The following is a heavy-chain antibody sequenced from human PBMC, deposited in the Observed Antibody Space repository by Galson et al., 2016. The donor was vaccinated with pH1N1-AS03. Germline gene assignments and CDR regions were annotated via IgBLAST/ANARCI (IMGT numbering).Heavy chain of an antibody. CDR2: IYPGDSDT. CDR3: ARLRSVSCSGDRCGDGFDI. J-gene: IGHJ3*02. Sequence: QSGAEVKTPGNFLRISCQGSGYSFTSYWIGWVRQMPGKGLEWMGIIYPGDSDTTYSPSFQGQVTISADKSISTAYLQWSSLKASDTVMYYCARLRSVSCSGDRCGDGFDIWGQGTMGTVSS. V-gene: IGHV5-51*01. D-gene: IGHD2-15*01. CDR1: GYSFTSYW.